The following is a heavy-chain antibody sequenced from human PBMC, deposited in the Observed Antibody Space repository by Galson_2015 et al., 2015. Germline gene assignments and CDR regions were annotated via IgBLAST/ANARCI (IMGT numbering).Heavy chain of an antibody. Sequence: SLRLSCAASGFTFSSYGMHWVRQAPGKGLEWVSSISSSSSYIYYADSVKGRFTISRDNAKNSLYLQMNSLRAEDTAVYYCARAMGGGTVFFDYWGQGTLVTVSS. J-gene: IGHJ4*02. D-gene: IGHD2-15*01. CDR3: ARAMGGGTVFFDY. V-gene: IGHV3-21*01. CDR1: GFTFSSYG. CDR2: ISSSSSYI.